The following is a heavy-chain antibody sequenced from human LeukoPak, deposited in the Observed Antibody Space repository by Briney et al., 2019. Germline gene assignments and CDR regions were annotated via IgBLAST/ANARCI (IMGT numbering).Heavy chain of an antibody. CDR2: ISSSGSTI. J-gene: IGHJ4*02. CDR1: GFTFSDYY. CDR3: ARDAVPYSSSWYYFDY. V-gene: IGHV3-11*04. D-gene: IGHD6-13*01. Sequence: PGGSLRLSCAASGFTFSDYYMSWIRQAPGKGLEWVSYISSSGSTIYYADSVKGRFTISRDNSKNTLYLQMNSLRAEDTAVYYCARDAVPYSSSWYYFDYWGQGTLVTVSS.